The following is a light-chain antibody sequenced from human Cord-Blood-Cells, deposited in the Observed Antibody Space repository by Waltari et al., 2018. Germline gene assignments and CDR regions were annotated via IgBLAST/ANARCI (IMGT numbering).Light chain of an antibody. CDR1: SSNIGNNY. J-gene: IGLJ2*01. V-gene: IGLV1-51*02. CDR2: ENN. Sequence: QSVLTQPPSVSAAPGQKVTISCPASSSNIGNNYVSWYQQLPGTAPKLLIYENNKRPSGIPDRFSGSKSGTSATLGITGLQTGDEADYYCGTWDSSLSAGVFGGGTKLTVL. CDR3: GTWDSSLSAGV.